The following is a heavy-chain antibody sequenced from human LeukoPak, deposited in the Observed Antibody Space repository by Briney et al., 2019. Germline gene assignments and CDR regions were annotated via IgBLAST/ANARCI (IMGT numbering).Heavy chain of an antibody. CDR1: GYTFTSYD. J-gene: IGHJ6*02. CDR3: ARVFSWGWGSIVYYYYGMDV. D-gene: IGHD2-21*01. CDR2: MNPNSGNT. V-gene: IGHV1-8*01. Sequence: ASVKVSCKASGYTFTSYDINWVRQATGQGLEWMGWMNPNSGNTGYAQKFQGRVTMTRNTSISTAYMELSSLRSEDTAVYYCARVFSWGWGSIVYYYYGMDVWGQGTTVTVSS.